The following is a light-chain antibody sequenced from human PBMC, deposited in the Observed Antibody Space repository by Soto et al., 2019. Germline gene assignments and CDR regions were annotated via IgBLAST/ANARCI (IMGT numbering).Light chain of an antibody. CDR1: SSDVGGHNY. Sequence: QSVLTQPPSASGSPGQSVTISCTGTSSDVGGHNYVSWYQQRPGKAPKLMIYEVTQRPSGVSDRFSGSKSGNTATLTVSGLQAEDEADYHCSSYAGINTLVFGGGTKVTVL. CDR3: SSYAGINTLV. V-gene: IGLV2-8*01. CDR2: EVT. J-gene: IGLJ2*01.